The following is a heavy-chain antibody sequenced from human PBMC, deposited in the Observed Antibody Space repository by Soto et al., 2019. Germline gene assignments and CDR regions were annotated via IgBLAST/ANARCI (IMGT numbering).Heavy chain of an antibody. Sequence: EVQLAESGGVLVQPGGSLRLSCTASGFSVSSNYMSWVRQAPGKGLEWVSMIHSGGNTYYADSVRGRFTISRDKSTNKVLLQMHSLSAGDKAVYYCVRGDKSYGLNDWGQGTLVTVSS. CDR3: VRGDKSYGLND. J-gene: IGHJ4*02. V-gene: IGHV3-66*01. CDR1: GFSVSSNY. CDR2: IHSGGNT. D-gene: IGHD3-16*01.